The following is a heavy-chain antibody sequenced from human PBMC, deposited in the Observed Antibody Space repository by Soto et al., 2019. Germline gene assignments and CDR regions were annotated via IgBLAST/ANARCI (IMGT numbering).Heavy chain of an antibody. D-gene: IGHD5-18*01. CDR1: GYSFTSYW. V-gene: IGHV5-10-1*01. CDR2: IDPSDSYT. J-gene: IGHJ6*02. Sequence: GEPLKISCKGSGYSFTSYWISWVRQMPGKGLEWMGRIDPSDSYTNYSPSFQGHVTISADKSISTAYLQWSSLKASDTAMYYCASGRIQLWTYGMDVWGQGTTVTVSS. CDR3: ASGRIQLWTYGMDV.